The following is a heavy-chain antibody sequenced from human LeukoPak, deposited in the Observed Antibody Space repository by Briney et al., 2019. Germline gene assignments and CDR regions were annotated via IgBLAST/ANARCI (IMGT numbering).Heavy chain of an antibody. CDR1: GGSISSGGYY. CDR2: IYYSGST. Sequence: PSQTLSLTCTVSGGSISSGGYYWSWIRQHPGKGLEWIGYIYYSGSTYYNPSLKSRVTISVDTSKNQFSLKLSSVTAADTAVYYCARDISSPGYDSSGYYGTHYYGMDVWGQGTTVTVSS. D-gene: IGHD3-22*01. V-gene: IGHV4-31*03. J-gene: IGHJ6*02. CDR3: ARDISSPGYDSSGYYGTHYYGMDV.